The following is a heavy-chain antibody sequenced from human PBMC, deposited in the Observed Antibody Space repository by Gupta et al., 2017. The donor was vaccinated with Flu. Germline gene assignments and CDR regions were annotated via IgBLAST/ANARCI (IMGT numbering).Heavy chain of an antibody. D-gene: IGHD6-6*01. J-gene: IGHJ4*02. CDR1: GGTFSGYY. Sequence: GGTFSGYYWMWIRQSPEKGLEWIGEIEHTGNINYNPSLKSRVTISVDTAKSQFSLRLNSVTAADTAVDFCARGGAARPSFWGQGTLGTVSS. CDR3: ARGGAARPSF. V-gene: IGHV4-34*01. CDR2: IEHTGNI.